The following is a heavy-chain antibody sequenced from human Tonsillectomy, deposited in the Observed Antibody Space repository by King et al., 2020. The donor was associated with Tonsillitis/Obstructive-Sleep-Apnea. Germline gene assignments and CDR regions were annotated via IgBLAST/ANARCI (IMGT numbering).Heavy chain of an antibody. J-gene: IGHJ4*02. D-gene: IGHD2-2*03. CDR2: IIPIFNIA. CDR3: ARDAGYCTTPSCYEPLDY. Sequence: QLVQSGAEVKKPGSSVKVSCKASGGTFSGYAINWVRQAPGQGLEWMGRIIPIFNIANYAQKFQGRVTITADKSTSTVYMELNSLRSEDTAMYYCARDAGYCTTPSCYEPLDYWGQGTLVTVSS. V-gene: IGHV1-69*04. CDR1: GGTFSGYA.